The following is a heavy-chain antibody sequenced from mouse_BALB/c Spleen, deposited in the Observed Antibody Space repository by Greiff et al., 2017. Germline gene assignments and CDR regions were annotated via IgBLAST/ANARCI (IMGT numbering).Heavy chain of an antibody. V-gene: IGHV1-77*01. CDR1: GYTFTDYV. CDR2: IYPGSGST. J-gene: IGHJ4*01. Sequence: LEESGPELVKPGASVKMSCKASGYTFTDYVISWVKQRTGQGLEWIGEIYPGSGSTYYNEKFKGKATLTADKSFNTAYMQLSSLTSEDSAVYFCARGGIYYYGSSYYAMDYWGQGTSVTVSS. D-gene: IGHD1-1*01. CDR3: ARGGIYYYGSSYYAMDY.